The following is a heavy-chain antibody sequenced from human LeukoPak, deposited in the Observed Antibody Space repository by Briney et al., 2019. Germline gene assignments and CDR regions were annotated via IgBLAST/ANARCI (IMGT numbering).Heavy chain of an antibody. D-gene: IGHD2-2*01. J-gene: IGHJ4*02. CDR3: ARDGTSTDDY. CDR1: GYTFSNFG. Sequence: ASVKVSCKASGYTFSNFGINWVRQAPGQGLEWMGWISGNNDKPNDGQKFQGRFTVTTDSSTNTAYMELRDLRFDDTAVYYCARDGTSTDDYWGQGTLVTVSS. V-gene: IGHV1-18*01. CDR2: ISGNNDKP.